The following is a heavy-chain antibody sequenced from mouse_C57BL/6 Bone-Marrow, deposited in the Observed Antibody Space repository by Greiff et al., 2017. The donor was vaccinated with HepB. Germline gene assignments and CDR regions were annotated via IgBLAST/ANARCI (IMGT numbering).Heavy chain of an antibody. CDR2: INPSSGYT. D-gene: IGHD1-1*01. J-gene: IGHJ3*01. CDR1: GYTFTSYT. CDR3: ARGDYYGSSTY. Sequence: VMLVESGAELARPGASVKMSCKASGYTFTSYTMHWVKQRPGQGLEWIGYINPSSGYTKYNQKFKDKATLTADKSSSTAYMQLSSLTSEDSAVYYCARGDYYGSSTYWGQGTLVTVSA. V-gene: IGHV1-4*01.